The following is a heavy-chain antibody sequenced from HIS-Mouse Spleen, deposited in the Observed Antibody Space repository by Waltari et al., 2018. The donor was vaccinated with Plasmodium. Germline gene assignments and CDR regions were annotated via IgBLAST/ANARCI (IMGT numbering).Heavy chain of an antibody. CDR2: INHSGST. J-gene: IGHJ3*02. D-gene: IGHD3-9*01. CDR3: ARAPIRDAFDI. V-gene: IGHV4-34*01. Sequence: QVQLQQWGAGLFKPSETLSLTCAVYGGSFSGYYWSGIRPPPGKGLEWIGEINHSGSTTYNPSRKSGVTISVDTSNNQFSLKLSAVTAAATAVYYCARAPIRDAFDIWGQGTMVTVSS. CDR1: GGSFSGYY.